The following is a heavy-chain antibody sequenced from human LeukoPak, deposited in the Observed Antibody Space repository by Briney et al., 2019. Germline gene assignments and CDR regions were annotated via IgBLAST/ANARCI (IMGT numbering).Heavy chain of an antibody. J-gene: IGHJ4*02. CDR2: IYYRGST. Sequence: SETLSLTCTVSGGSISGYYWSWIRQPPGKGLEWIGYIYYRGSTNYNPSLKSRVTISVDTSKNQFSLKLSSVTAADTAVYYCARDNPIRGGNSLDYWGQGTLVTVSS. V-gene: IGHV4-59*12. CDR3: ARDNPIRGGNSLDY. CDR1: GGSISGYY. D-gene: IGHD4-23*01.